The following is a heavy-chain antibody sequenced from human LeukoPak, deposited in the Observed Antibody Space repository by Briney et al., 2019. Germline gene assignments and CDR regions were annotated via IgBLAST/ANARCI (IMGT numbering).Heavy chain of an antibody. CDR3: AKDARVRDWNHAQYYYYMDV. D-gene: IGHD1-1*01. CDR2: IWYDGSVK. V-gene: IGHV3-33*06. J-gene: IGHJ6*03. Sequence: GGSLRLSCAASGFIFSSYGMHWVRQAPGKGLEWVAVIWYDGSVKYYADSVKGRFTVSRDNYKKTLYLQMDSLRAEDTAVYYCAKDARVRDWNHAQYYYYMDVWGKGTTVTVSS. CDR1: GFIFSSYG.